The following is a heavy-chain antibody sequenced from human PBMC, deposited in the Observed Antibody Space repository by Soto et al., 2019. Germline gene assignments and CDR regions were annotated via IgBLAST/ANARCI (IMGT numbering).Heavy chain of an antibody. CDR1: WFSIRTYD. V-gene: IGHV4-59*01. J-gene: IGHJ5*02. Sequence: PSETLAPTWTVPWFSIRTYDWSLVPQRPGKGVEWIGYISHDGSTSHNASLRSRVTISVDNSKNQFSLILSSVTSADTAVYYCARDQLSSGLYVWFDPWGQGTLVTVS. D-gene: IGHD6-25*01. CDR3: ARDQLSSGLYVWFDP. CDR2: ISHDGST.